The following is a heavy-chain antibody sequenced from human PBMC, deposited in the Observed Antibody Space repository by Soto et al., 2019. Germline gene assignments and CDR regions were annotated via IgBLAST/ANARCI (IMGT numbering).Heavy chain of an antibody. V-gene: IGHV1-69*01. CDR3: ARERHCSGGSCYPNWFDP. CDR2: IIPIFGTA. D-gene: IGHD2-15*01. CDR1: GGTFSSYA. J-gene: IGHJ5*02. Sequence: QVQLVQSGAEVKNPGSSVKVSCKASGGTFSSYAISWVRQAPGQGLEWMGGIIPIFGTANYAQTFQGRVMITADASTSTAYMELSSLRSEDTAVYYCARERHCSGGSCYPNWFDPWGQGTLVTVSS.